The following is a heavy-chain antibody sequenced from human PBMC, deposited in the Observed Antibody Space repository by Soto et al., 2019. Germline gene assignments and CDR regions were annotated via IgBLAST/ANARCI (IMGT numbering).Heavy chain of an antibody. CDR3: GRCIQPSVPSATDV. D-gene: IGHD1-1*01. J-gene: IGHJ6*02. CDR1: GYTFTSHG. CDR2: ISPFNGRR. Sequence: QVHLVQSGLEVRKPGASVRLSCKASGYTFTSHGISWVRQAPGQGLEWVGWISPFNGRRDIGDSFQGRVSMSTDTGSAYMEVRGLRFDATAIYFCGRCIQPSVPSATDVWGQGTTFIVSS. V-gene: IGHV1-18*01.